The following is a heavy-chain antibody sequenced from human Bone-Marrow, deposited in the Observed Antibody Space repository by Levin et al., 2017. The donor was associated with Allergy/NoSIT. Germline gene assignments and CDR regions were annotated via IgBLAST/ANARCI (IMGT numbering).Heavy chain of an antibody. Sequence: SCAASGFTFSSYWMSWVRQAPGKGLEWVANIKQDGSEKYYVDSVKGRFTISRDNAKNSLYLQMNSLRAEDTAVYYCARDSVYCSSTSCYDDNWFDPWGQGTLVTVSS. D-gene: IGHD2-2*01. J-gene: IGHJ5*02. CDR1: GFTFSSYW. CDR3: ARDSVYCSSTSCYDDNWFDP. CDR2: IKQDGSEK. V-gene: IGHV3-7*04.